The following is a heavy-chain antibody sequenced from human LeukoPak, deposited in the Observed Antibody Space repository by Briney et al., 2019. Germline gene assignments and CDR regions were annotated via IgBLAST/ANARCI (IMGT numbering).Heavy chain of an antibody. CDR3: ARQSVNWYFDL. J-gene: IGHJ2*01. D-gene: IGHD4-11*01. Sequence: SETLSLTCTVSGGSISSYYWSWIRQPPGKGLEWIGYIYYSGSTNYNPSLKSRVTISVDTSKNQFSLKLSSVTAADTAVYYCARQSVNWYFDLWSRGTLVTVSS. CDR2: IYYSGST. CDR1: GGSISSYY. V-gene: IGHV4-59*08.